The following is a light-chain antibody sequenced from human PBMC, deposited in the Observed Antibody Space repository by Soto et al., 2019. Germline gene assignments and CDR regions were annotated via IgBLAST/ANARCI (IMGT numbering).Light chain of an antibody. CDR1: QSISSW. J-gene: IGKJ1*01. Sequence: DIQMTQSPSTLSASVGDRVTITCRASQSISSWLAWYQQKPGKAPKLLIYDASSLESGVPSRFSGIGSGTEFTLTISSLQPDDFATYYCQQYNSDSPVKFGQGTKVEIK. CDR3: QQYNSDSPVK. V-gene: IGKV1-5*01. CDR2: DAS.